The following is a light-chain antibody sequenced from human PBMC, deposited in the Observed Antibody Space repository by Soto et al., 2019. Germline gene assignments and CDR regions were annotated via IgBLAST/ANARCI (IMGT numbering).Light chain of an antibody. CDR2: AAS. V-gene: IGKV3-20*01. CDR1: QILSGTY. J-gene: IGKJ4*01. CDR3: QHYVSAPLT. Sequence: DIVLTQSPDTLSLSPGESATLSCRASQILSGTYLAWYQQKLGQSPRLLIYAASTRATGVPDRFSGSGSGTDFTLTISRLEPEEFAVYYCQHYVSAPLTFGGGTKVESK.